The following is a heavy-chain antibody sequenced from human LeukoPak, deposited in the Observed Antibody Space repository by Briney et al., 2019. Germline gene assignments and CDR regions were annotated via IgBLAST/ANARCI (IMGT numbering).Heavy chain of an antibody. D-gene: IGHD3-22*01. V-gene: IGHV5-51*01. J-gene: IGHJ4*02. CDR1: GYSFADYW. CDR3: GRHRSSGYYDY. Sequence: GESLKISCKGSGYSFADYWIGRVRQMPGKGLEWMGIIYPGDSDTRYSPSFQGQVTISADKSISAAYLQWSSLKASDTAMYYCGRHRSSGYYDYWGQGTLVTVSS. CDR2: IYPGDSDT.